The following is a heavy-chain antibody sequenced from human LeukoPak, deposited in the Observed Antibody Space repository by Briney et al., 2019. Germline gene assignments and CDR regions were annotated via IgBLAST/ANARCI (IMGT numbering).Heavy chain of an antibody. J-gene: IGHJ4*02. Sequence: SETLSLTCTVSGASITSHYWSWIRQPPGRGLECIGYIYYTGYTSYDPSLKSRVIISLDTPKNQFSLKLKNVTAADTAVYYCARDRRPHWGFDHWGQGSLVTVSS. D-gene: IGHD7-27*01. CDR1: GASITSHY. CDR2: IYYTGYT. CDR3: ARDRRPHWGFDH. V-gene: IGHV4-59*11.